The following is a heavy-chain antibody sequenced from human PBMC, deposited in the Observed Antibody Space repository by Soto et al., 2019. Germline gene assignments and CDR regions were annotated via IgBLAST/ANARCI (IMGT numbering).Heavy chain of an antibody. J-gene: IGHJ4*02. Sequence: GGSLSLSCAASGFTFGDYYMSWIRQAPGKGLEWVSYISGTGSTIYYADSVRGRFTMSRDNSKNSLYLQMNTLRAEDTAVYYCARDAYCGADCYSVSVDFWGQGTLVTVSS. CDR3: ARDAYCGADCYSVSVDF. CDR1: GFTFGDYY. CDR2: ISGTGSTI. V-gene: IGHV3-11*01. D-gene: IGHD2-21*02.